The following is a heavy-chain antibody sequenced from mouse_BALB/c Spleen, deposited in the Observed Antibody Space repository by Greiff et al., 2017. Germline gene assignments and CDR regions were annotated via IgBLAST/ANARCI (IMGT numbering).Heavy chain of an antibody. CDR3: ARKGGSPYYAMDY. J-gene: IGHJ4*01. CDR1: GFSLTSYG. CDR2: IWRGGST. V-gene: IGHV2-4-1*01. Sequence: QVQLQQSGPGLVQPSQSLSITCTVSGFSLTSYGVHWVRQSPGKGLEWLGVIWRGGSTDYNAAFIYRLSISKDNSKSQVFFKMNSLQADDTAIYYCARKGGSPYYAMDYWGQGTSVTVSA.